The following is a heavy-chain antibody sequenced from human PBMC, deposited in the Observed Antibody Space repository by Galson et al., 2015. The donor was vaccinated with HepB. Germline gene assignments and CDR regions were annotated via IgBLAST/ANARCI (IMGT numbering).Heavy chain of an antibody. J-gene: IGHJ4*02. V-gene: IGHV3-7*01. CDR3: ARDGGWGAVVY. D-gene: IGHD6-19*01. Sequence: SLRLSCAASGFIFSNYWMSWLRQAPGKGLEWVANMKNDGSETYYVDSVKGRFTISRDNANNSLYLQMNSLKVEDTAVYYCARDGGWGAVVYWGQGTLVTVSS. CDR2: MKNDGSET. CDR1: GFIFSNYW.